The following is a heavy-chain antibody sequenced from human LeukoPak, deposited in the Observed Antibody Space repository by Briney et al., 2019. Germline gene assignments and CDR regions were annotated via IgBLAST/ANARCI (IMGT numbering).Heavy chain of an antibody. CDR3: TRDANYRDRSGDPSPFAF. CDR2: LSDRGST. Sequence: PSETLSLTCTVSGDTISSSRFFWASIRQPPGKGLAWIASLSDRGSTTYSPSFRSRVSIFTDTAKNQLSLNLMSVPAADTAVSSCTRDANYRDRSGDPSPFAFWGQGILVTVSS. D-gene: IGHD3-22*01. V-gene: IGHV4-39*02. CDR1: GDTISSSRFF. J-gene: IGHJ4*02.